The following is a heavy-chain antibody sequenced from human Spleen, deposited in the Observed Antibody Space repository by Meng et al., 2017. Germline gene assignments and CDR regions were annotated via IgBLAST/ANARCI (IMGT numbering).Heavy chain of an antibody. V-gene: IGHV2-5*02. Sequence: QITLKESGPTLVKPTQTLTLTCTFSGFSLSTSGVGVGWIRQPPGKALEWLALIYWDDDKRYSPSLKSRLTITKDTLKNQVVLTMTNMDPVDTATYYCAHRPADTATVYFDYWGQGTLVTVSS. CDR2: IYWDDDK. CDR1: GFSLSTSGVG. CDR3: AHRPADTATVYFDY. J-gene: IGHJ4*02. D-gene: IGHD5-18*01.